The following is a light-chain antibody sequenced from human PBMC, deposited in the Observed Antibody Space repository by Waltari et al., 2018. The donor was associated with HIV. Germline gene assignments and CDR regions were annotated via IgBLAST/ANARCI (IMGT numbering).Light chain of an antibody. CDR3: MQSLQTPLT. V-gene: IGKV2-28*01. CDR1: ASLLHSSGFNY. Sequence: DIVMTQSPLYLPVTPGEPASISCRSSASLLHSSGFNYLDWYLQKPGRSPELLIYWSSHRDSGVSDRFNGSGSGTNFALKISRVEAEDVGVYFCMQSLQTPLTFGGGTRVDIK. CDR2: WSS. J-gene: IGKJ4*01.